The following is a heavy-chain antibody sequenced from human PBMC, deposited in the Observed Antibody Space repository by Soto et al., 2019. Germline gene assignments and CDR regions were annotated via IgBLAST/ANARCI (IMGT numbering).Heavy chain of an antibody. CDR2: IYYSGST. V-gene: IGHV4-31*03. CDR3: ARDREYSSSGDLGGYYYYGMDV. D-gene: IGHD6-13*01. J-gene: IGHJ6*02. CDR1: GGSISSGGYY. Sequence: PSETLSLTCTVSGGSISSGGYYWSWIRQHPGKGLEWIGYIYYSGSTYYNPSLKSRVTISVDTSKNQFSLKLSSVTAADTAVYYCARDREYSSSGDLGGYYYYGMDVWGQGTTVTVSS.